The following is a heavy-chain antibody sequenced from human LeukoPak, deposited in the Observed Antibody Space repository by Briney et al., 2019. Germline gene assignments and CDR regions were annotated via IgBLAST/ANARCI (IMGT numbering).Heavy chain of an antibody. V-gene: IGHV1-2*02. CDR3: AKTSSWYEHDAFDI. CDR2: INPNSGGT. CDR1: GYTFTSYY. J-gene: IGHJ3*02. Sequence: GASVKVSCKASGYTFTSYYMHWVRQAPGQGLEWMGWINPNSGGTNYAQKFQGRVTMTRDTSISTAYMELSRLRSDDTAVYYCAKTSSWYEHDAFDIWGQGTMVTVSS. D-gene: IGHD6-13*01.